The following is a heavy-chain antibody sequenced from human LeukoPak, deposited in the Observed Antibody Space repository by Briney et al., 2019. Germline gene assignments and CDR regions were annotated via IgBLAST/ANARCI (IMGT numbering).Heavy chain of an antibody. CDR1: GYTFTGYY. CDR3: ARDFRAAMVSDWFDP. D-gene: IGHD5-18*01. V-gene: IGHV1-2*02. Sequence: ASVKVSCKASGYTFTGYYMHWVRQAPGQGLEWMGWINPNSGGTNYAQKFQGRVTMTRDTSISTAYMELSRLRSDDTAVYYCARDFRAAMVSDWFDPWGKGTTVTVSS. CDR2: INPNSGGT. J-gene: IGHJ6*04.